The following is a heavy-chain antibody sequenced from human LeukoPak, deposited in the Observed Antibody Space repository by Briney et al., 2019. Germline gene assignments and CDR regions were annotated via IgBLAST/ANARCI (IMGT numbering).Heavy chain of an antibody. Sequence: GESLKISCRGSGYSFTNYWIGWVRQMPGKGLEWMGIISPDGSDTRYSPSFQGQVTISADKSITTAYLQWSSLKASDTAMYYCARLTSSWSFDYWGQGTLVTVSS. D-gene: IGHD6-13*01. V-gene: IGHV5-51*01. CDR1: GYSFTNYW. J-gene: IGHJ4*02. CDR3: ARLTSSWSFDY. CDR2: ISPDGSDT.